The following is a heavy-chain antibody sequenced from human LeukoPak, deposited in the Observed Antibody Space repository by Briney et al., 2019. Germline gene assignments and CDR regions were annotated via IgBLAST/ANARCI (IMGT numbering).Heavy chain of an antibody. J-gene: IGHJ3*02. CDR3: ARQGMGGYCSSTTCYFDGFDI. V-gene: IGHV5-51*01. CDR2: IYAGDSDT. Sequence: GESLQISCKGSGYSFTSSWIGWVRQMSGKGLEWMGIIYAGDSDTRYSPSFQGQVTISADKSIYTAYLQWSSLKASDTAMYYCARQGMGGYCSSTTCYFDGFDIWGQGTMVTVSS. CDR1: GYSFTSSW. D-gene: IGHD2-2*01.